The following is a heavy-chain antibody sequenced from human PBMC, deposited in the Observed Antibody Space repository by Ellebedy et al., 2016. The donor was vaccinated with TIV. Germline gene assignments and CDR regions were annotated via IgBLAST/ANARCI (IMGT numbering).Heavy chain of an antibody. Sequence: SDTLSLTCTVPGGSITSYYWNWIRQSPGKGLEWIGYIFVYDGATNYDPSLKSRVTISVDTSKNQFSLKLSSVTAADTAVYYCARQKGVWELPYFDYWGQGTLVTVSS. CDR3: ARQKGVWELPYFDY. D-gene: IGHD1-26*01. V-gene: IGHV4-59*08. J-gene: IGHJ4*02. CDR2: IFVYDGAT. CDR1: GGSITSYY.